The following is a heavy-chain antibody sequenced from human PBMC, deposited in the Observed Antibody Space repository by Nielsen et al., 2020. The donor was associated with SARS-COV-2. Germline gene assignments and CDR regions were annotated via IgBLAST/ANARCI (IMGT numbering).Heavy chain of an antibody. CDR1: GFTFRTYA. D-gene: IGHD3-22*01. CDR3: AREREDYDSSGFDY. Sequence: GESLKISCAASGFTFRTYAMHWVRQAPGKGLEWVAIISFDGTTKYNEDSVKGRFTISRDNSKNTLYLQMKSLRAEDTAVYYCAREREDYDSSGFDYWGQGTLVTVSS. CDR2: ISFDGTTK. V-gene: IGHV3-30-3*01. J-gene: IGHJ4*02.